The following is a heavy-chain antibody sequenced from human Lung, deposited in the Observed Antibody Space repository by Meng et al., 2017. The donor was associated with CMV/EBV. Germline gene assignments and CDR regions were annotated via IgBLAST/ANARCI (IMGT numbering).Heavy chain of an antibody. J-gene: IGHJ6*01. CDR2: ISSSGSTI. Sequence: SCAASGFTFSSYEMNWVRQAPGKGLEWVSYISSSGSTIYYADSVKGRFTISRDNAKNSLYLQMNSLRAEDTAVYYCASLKDIVVVPAAKGSKYYYYGMDVWGQGTXVTCSS. CDR3: ASLKDIVVVPAAKGSKYYYYGMDV. CDR1: GFTFSSYE. D-gene: IGHD2-2*01. V-gene: IGHV3-48*03.